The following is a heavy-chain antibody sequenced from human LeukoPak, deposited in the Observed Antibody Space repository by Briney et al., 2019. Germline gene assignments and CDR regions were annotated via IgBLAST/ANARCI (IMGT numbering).Heavy chain of an antibody. CDR1: GFTVSSYS. J-gene: IGHJ3*02. D-gene: IGHD3-22*01. CDR2: ISSSSSDI. CDR3: ARDLYYDSSGYYEDGAFDI. Sequence: GGSLRLSCSASGFTVSSYSMNWVRQAPGKGLEGVSSISSSSSDIYYADSVKGRFTISRDNAKNSLYLQMNSLRAEDTAVYYCARDLYYDSSGYYEDGAFDIWGQGTMVTVSS. V-gene: IGHV3-21*01.